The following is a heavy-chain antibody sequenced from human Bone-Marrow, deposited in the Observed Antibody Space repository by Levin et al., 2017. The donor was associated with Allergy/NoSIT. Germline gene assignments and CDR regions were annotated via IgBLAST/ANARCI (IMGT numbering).Heavy chain of an antibody. CDR2: IKSKSDDGTT. CDR3: STAGRYWDGTALDY. Sequence: GGSLRLSCAASGFTFRNAWMTWVRQAPGKGLEWVGRIKSKSDDGTTDYAAHAKGRFIISKDGSKDTLYLQMNSLKAEDTAVYYCSTAGRYWDGTALDYWGPGTLVIVSS. J-gene: IGHJ4*02. V-gene: IGHV3-15*01. D-gene: IGHD1-7*01. CDR1: GFTFRNAW.